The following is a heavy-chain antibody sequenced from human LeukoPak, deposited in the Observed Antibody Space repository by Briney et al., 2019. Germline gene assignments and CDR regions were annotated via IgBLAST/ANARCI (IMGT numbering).Heavy chain of an antibody. CDR2: IRYDGSNK. V-gene: IGHV3-33*08. J-gene: IGHJ4*02. CDR3: AREVDSSFDY. Sequence: GGSLRLSCAASGFTFSSYVMHWVRQAPGKGLEWVAVIRYDGSNKYYADSVKGRFTISRDNSKNTLYLQMNSRRAEDTAVYYCAREVDSSFDYWGQGTLVTVSS. CDR1: GFTFSSYV. D-gene: IGHD6-13*01.